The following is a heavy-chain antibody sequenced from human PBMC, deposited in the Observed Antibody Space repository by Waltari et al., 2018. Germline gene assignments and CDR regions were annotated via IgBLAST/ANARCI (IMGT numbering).Heavy chain of an antibody. CDR1: GGTFSSYA. CDR3: ARTVLVAGRTYYFDY. CDR2: IIPIFGTA. V-gene: IGHV1-69*08. Sequence: QVQLVQSGAEVKKPGSSVKVSCKASGGTFSSYAISWVRQAPGQGLEWMGRIIPIFGTANDAQKFQGRVTITADKSTSTAYMELSSLRCEDTDVYYCARTVLVAGRTYYFDYWGQGTLVTVSS. D-gene: IGHD6-19*01. J-gene: IGHJ4*02.